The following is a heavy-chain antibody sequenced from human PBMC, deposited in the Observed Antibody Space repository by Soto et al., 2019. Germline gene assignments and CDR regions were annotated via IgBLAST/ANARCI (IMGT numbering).Heavy chain of an antibody. CDR3: AKKTRYTRSYLNDYFDY. D-gene: IGHD6-13*01. V-gene: IGHV3-23*01. J-gene: IGHJ4*02. CDR2: ISGSGGST. CDR1: GFTFSSYA. Sequence: GSLRLSCAASGFTFSSYAMSWVRQAPGKGLEWVSAISGSGGSTYYADSVKGRFTISRDNSKNTLYLQMNSLRAEDTAVYYCAKKTRYTRSYLNDYFDYWGQGTLVTVSS.